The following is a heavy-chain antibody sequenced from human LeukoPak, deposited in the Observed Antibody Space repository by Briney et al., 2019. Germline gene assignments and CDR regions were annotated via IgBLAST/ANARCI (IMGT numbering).Heavy chain of an antibody. CDR1: GGTFSSYA. Sequence: GASVKVSCKASGGTFSSYAISWVRQAPGQGLEWMGGIIPIFGTANYAQKFQGRVTITTDESTSTAYMELSSLRSEDTAVYYRARSMITFGGVIARFDYWGQGTLVTVSS. CDR3: ARSMITFGGVIARFDY. V-gene: IGHV1-69*05. CDR2: IIPIFGTA. D-gene: IGHD3-16*02. J-gene: IGHJ4*02.